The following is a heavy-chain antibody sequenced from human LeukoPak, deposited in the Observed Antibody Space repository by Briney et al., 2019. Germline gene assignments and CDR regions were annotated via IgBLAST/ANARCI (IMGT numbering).Heavy chain of an antibody. CDR2: IQYDGNDK. D-gene: IGHD3-22*01. CDR1: GFTFSSYV. V-gene: IGHV3-30*02. J-gene: IGHJ6*03. Sequence: GGSLRLSCAAYGFTFSSYVMHWVRQAPGKGLEWVAFIQYDGNDKFYADSVKGRFTISRDNSKNTLYLQMSSLRAEDTAVYYCAKGAPPYDSSGYYYFYYYYMDVWGKGTTVTVSS. CDR3: AKGAPPYDSSGYYYFYYYYMDV.